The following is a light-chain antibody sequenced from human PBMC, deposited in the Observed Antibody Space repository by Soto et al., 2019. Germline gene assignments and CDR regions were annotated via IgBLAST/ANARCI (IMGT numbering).Light chain of an antibody. CDR1: QSVSSN. Sequence: EIVMTQSPATMSVSPGARSTLSGRASQSVSSNLAWYQQKPGQSPRLLIYGASTRATGVPARFSGSGSGTEFTLTISSLQSEDFAVYYCKQYINLWTFGQGTKVDIK. J-gene: IGKJ1*01. CDR3: KQYINLWT. V-gene: IGKV3-15*01. CDR2: GAS.